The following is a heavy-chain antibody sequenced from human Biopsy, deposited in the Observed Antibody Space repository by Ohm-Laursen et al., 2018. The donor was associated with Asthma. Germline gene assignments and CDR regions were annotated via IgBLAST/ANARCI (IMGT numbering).Heavy chain of an antibody. J-gene: IGHJ4*02. CDR1: GFTFRSYA. V-gene: IGHV3-30-3*01. CDR2: ISYDGSSI. CDR3: AREGVAGTHIED. Sequence: SLRLSCSASGFTFRSYAMHWVRQAPGKGLEWVAVISYDGSSIYYADSVKGRFTISRDNSKNTLSLQMNSLTAEDTAVYYCAREGVAGTHIEDWGQGTLVTVSS. D-gene: IGHD6-19*01.